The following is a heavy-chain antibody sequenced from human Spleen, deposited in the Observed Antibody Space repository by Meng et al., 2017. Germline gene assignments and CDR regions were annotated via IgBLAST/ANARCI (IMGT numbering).Heavy chain of an antibody. CDR2: ISSSGSTI. CDR3: AGVERNYGDVFDI. J-gene: IGHJ3*02. V-gene: IGHV3-11*04. Sequence: GESLKISCAASGFNSSGTYMNWVRQAPGKGLEWVSYISSSGSTIYYADSVKGRFTISRDNAKNSLFLQMNSLRAEDTAVYYCAGVERNYGDVFDIWGQGTMVTVSS. D-gene: IGHD1-7*01. CDR1: GFNSSGTY.